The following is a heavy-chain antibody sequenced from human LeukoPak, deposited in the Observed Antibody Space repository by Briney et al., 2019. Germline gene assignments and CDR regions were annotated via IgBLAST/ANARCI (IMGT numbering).Heavy chain of an antibody. V-gene: IGHV1-3*01. J-gene: IGHJ4*02. CDR3: ARAYMVRGVIIGY. Sequence: ASVKVSCKASGYTYTSYAMHWVRQAPGQRLEWMGWINAGNGNTKYSQKFQGRVTITRDTSASTAYMELSSLRSEDTAVYYCARAYMVRGVIIGYWGQGTLVTVSS. CDR1: GYTYTSYA. CDR2: INAGNGNT. D-gene: IGHD3-10*01.